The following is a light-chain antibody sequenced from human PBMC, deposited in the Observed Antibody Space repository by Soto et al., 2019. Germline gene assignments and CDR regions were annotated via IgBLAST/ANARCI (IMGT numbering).Light chain of an antibody. CDR2: KAS. Sequence: DIQMTQSPSTLSESVGDRVTITCRASQSISGWLAWYQQKPGTAPKLLIYKASSLEGGVPSRFSGSGSGTEFTLTISSLQPDDFATYYCQQYNTYTWTFGQGTRVEIK. CDR3: QQYNTYTWT. J-gene: IGKJ1*01. V-gene: IGKV1-5*03. CDR1: QSISGW.